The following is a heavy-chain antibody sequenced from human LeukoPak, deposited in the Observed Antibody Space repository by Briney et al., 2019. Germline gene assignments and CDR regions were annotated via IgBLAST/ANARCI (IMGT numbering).Heavy chain of an antibody. Sequence: ASVKVSCKASGYTFTSYYMHWVRQAPGQGLEWMGIINPSGGSTSYAQKFQGRVTMTRDTSTSTVYVELSSLRSEDTAVYYCARADPLYIVLMVYATHLDYWGQGTLVTVSS. CDR2: INPSGGST. J-gene: IGHJ4*02. CDR1: GYTFTSYY. D-gene: IGHD2-8*01. V-gene: IGHV1-46*01. CDR3: ARADPLYIVLMVYATHLDY.